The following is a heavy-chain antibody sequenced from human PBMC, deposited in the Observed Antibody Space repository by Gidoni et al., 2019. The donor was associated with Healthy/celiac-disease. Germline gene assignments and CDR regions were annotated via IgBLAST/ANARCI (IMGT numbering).Heavy chain of an antibody. CDR3: ARIPSTTGTPDAFDI. CDR1: GFSLSNARMG. J-gene: IGHJ3*02. Sequence: QVTLKESGPVLVKPTETLTLTCTASGFSLSNARMGVSWIRQPPGKALEWLAHIFSNDEKSYSTSLKSRLTISKDTSKSQVVLTMTNMDPVDTATYYCARIPSTTGTPDAFDIWGQGTIVTVSS. CDR2: IFSNDEK. D-gene: IGHD1-1*01. V-gene: IGHV2-26*01.